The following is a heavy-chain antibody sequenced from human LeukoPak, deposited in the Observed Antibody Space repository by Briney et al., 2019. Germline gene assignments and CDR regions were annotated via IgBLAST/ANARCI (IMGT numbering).Heavy chain of an antibody. J-gene: IGHJ4*02. CDR2: IGSSSSYI. V-gene: IGHV3-21*01. CDR3: ARDSIVGATHDY. CDR1: GFTFSSCS. Sequence: GGSLMLFCGGAGFTFSSCSMNWVRQAPGKGLEWVSSIGSSSSYIYYADSVKGRFTTSRDNAKNSLYLQMNSLRAEDTAVYYCARDSIVGATHDYWGQGTLVTVSS. D-gene: IGHD1-26*01.